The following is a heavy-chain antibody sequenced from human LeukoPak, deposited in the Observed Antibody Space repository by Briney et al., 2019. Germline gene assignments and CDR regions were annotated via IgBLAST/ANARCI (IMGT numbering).Heavy chain of an antibody. CDR1: GFTFGDYA. CDR2: ISWNSDTI. J-gene: IGHJ4*02. Sequence: GRSLRLACAAAGFTFGDYAMHWVRQAPGKGLEWVSGISWNSDTIGYADSVKGRFIISRDTAKNSLYLQMNSLRPEDTALYYCAKVGGLGSFYRNPYFAYWGQGTLVTVSS. V-gene: IGHV3-9*01. D-gene: IGHD3-10*01. CDR3: AKVGGLGSFYRNPYFAY.